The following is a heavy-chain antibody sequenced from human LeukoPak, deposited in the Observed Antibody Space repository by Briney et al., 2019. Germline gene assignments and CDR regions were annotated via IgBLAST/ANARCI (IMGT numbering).Heavy chain of an antibody. CDR1: GFTFSSYW. Sequence: GGSLRLSCAASGFTFSSYWMSWVRQAPGKGLEWVANIKQDGSEKYYVDSVKGRFTISRDNAKNSLYLQMNSLRAEDTAVYYCARASYDSRHYYYMDVWGKGTTVTVPS. CDR2: IKQDGSEK. D-gene: IGHD3-3*01. J-gene: IGHJ6*03. V-gene: IGHV3-7*01. CDR3: ARASYDSRHYYYMDV.